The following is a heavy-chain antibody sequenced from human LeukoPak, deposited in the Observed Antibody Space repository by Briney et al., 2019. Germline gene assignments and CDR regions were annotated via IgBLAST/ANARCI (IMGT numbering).Heavy chain of an antibody. V-gene: IGHV3-30*03. D-gene: IGHD3-22*01. CDR3: ARGGFNYYDSSGYYVDY. CDR1: GFTFSSYG. Sequence: GRSLRLSCGASGFTFSSYGMHWVRQAPGKGLEWVAVILYDGSNKYYADSVKGRFTISRDNSKNTLYLQMNSLRAEDTAVYYCARGGFNYYDSSGYYVDYWGQGTLVTVSS. J-gene: IGHJ4*02. CDR2: ILYDGSNK.